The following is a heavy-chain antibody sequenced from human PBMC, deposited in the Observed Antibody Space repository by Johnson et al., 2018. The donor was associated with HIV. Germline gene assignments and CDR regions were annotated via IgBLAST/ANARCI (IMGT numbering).Heavy chain of an antibody. CDR2: INWNGGNT. Sequence: EVQLVESGGGMVRPGGSLRLSCAPSGFTFDDYGMSWVRQAPGKGLEWVSGINWNGGNTSYADSVKGRFTISRDNAKNSLYLQMNSLRAEDTALYYCARERSLVRGVMPGAFDIWGQGTMVTVSS. CDR1: GFTFDDYG. CDR3: ARERSLVRGVMPGAFDI. D-gene: IGHD3-10*01. J-gene: IGHJ3*02. V-gene: IGHV3-20*04.